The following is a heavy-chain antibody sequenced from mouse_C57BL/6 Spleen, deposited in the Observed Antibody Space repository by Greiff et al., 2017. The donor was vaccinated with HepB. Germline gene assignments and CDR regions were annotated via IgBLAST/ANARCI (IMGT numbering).Heavy chain of an antibody. CDR2: IDPSDSYT. J-gene: IGHJ2*01. Sequence: QVQLQQPGAELVKPGASVKLSCKASGYTFTSYWMQWVKQRPGQGLEWIGEIDPSDSYTNYNQKFKGKATLTVDTSSSTAYMQLSSLTSEDSAVYYGARSLLNYFDYWGQGTTLTVSS. D-gene: IGHD1-2*01. V-gene: IGHV1-50*01. CDR1: GYTFTSYW. CDR3: ARSLLNYFDY.